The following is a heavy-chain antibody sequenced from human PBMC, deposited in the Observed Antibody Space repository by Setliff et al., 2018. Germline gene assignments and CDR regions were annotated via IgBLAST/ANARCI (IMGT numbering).Heavy chain of an antibody. CDR1: GYSISSGYY. Sequence: SETLSLTCAVSGYSISSGYYWGWNRQPPGKGLEWIGSIYHSGRTYYNPSLESRVIILVDTSKNQFSLKLSSVTAADTAVYYCARDYGMDVWGQGTTVTVSS. CDR3: ARDYGMDV. J-gene: IGHJ6*02. V-gene: IGHV4-38-2*01. CDR2: IYHSGRT.